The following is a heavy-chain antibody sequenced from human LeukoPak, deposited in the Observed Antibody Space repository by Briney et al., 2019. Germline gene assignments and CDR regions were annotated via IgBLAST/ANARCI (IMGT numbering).Heavy chain of an antibody. J-gene: IGHJ2*01. CDR2: ISYDGSDK. CDR1: GFTFSSYG. D-gene: IGHD3-22*01. CDR3: AKRQYSSGYYLPLWYFDL. Sequence: GGSLRLSCAASGFTFSSYGMHWVRQAPGKGLEWVAVISYDGSDKYSADSVKGRFTISRDNSKNTLYLQMNSLRAEDTAVYYCAKRQYSSGYYLPLWYFDLWGRGTLVTVSS. V-gene: IGHV3-30*18.